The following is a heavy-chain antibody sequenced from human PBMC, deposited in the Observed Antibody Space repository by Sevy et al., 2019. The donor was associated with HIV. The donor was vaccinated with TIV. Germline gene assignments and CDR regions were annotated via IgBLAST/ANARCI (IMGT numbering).Heavy chain of an antibody. V-gene: IGHV3-48*02. D-gene: IGHD3-9*01. CDR2: ISSSSSTI. J-gene: IGHJ3*02. CDR1: GFTFSSYS. CDR3: ARDSDEGDGLSPFDAFDI. Sequence: GGSLRLSCAASGFTFSSYSMNWVRQAPGKGLEWVSYISSSSSTIYYEDSVKGRFTISRDNAKNSLYLQMNSLRDEDTAEYYWARDSDEGDGLSPFDAFDIWGQGTMVTVSS.